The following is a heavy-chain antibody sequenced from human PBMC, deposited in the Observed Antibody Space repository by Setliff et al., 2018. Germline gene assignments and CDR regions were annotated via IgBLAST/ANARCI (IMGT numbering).Heavy chain of an antibody. CDR1: GFTFSSYW. CDR3: ARESQIACFGCSGGSSWFGAFDI. CDR2: IKQDGSEK. D-gene: IGHD2-15*01. J-gene: IGHJ3*02. Sequence: GGSLRLSCAASGFTFSSYWMSWVRQAPGKGLEWVANIKQDGSEKDYVDSVKGRFTISRDNAKNSLYLQMSSLRAEDTAVYYCARESQIACFGCSGGSSWFGAFDIWGQGTMVTVSS. V-gene: IGHV3-7*03.